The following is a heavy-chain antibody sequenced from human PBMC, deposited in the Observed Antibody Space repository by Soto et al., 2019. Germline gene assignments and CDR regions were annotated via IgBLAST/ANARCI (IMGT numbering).Heavy chain of an antibody. Sequence: QVLLQESGPGLVKPSQTLSLTCTVSGGSISSGGYYWSWIRQHPGKGLEWIGYIYYSGSTYYNPSLKSRVTISVDTSKNQFSLKLSSVTAADTAVYYCARDTNRSYYYGMDVWGQGTTVTVSS. CDR3: ARDTNRSYYYGMDV. J-gene: IGHJ6*02. D-gene: IGHD3-3*01. CDR2: IYYSGST. V-gene: IGHV4-31*03. CDR1: GGSISSGGYY.